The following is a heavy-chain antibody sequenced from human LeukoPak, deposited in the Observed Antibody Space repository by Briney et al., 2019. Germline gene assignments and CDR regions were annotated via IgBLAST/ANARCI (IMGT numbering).Heavy chain of an antibody. D-gene: IGHD3-10*01. J-gene: IGHJ5*02. CDR2: INPNSGGT. CDR3: ARVPQPPLIPWGVTPRGLRFDP. V-gene: IGHV1-2*02. Sequence: MHWVRQAPGQGLEWMGWINPNSGGTNYAQKFQGRVTMTRDTSISTAYMELSRLRSDDTAVYYCARVPQPPLIPWGVTPRGLRFDPWGQGTLVTVSS.